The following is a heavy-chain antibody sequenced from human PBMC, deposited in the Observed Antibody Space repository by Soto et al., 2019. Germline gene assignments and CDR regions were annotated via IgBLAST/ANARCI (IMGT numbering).Heavy chain of an antibody. J-gene: IGHJ6*02. V-gene: IGHV4-31*03. D-gene: IGHD2-2*01. CDR1: GGSISSGGYY. Sequence: QVQLQESGPGLVKPSQTLSLTCTVSGGSISSGGYYWSWIRQHPGKGLEWIGYIYYSGSTYYNPSLKSRVTISVDTSKNQFSLKLSSVTAADTAVYYCARDRLVVPAAKDYYYGMDVWGQGTTVTVSS. CDR2: IYYSGST. CDR3: ARDRLVVPAAKDYYYGMDV.